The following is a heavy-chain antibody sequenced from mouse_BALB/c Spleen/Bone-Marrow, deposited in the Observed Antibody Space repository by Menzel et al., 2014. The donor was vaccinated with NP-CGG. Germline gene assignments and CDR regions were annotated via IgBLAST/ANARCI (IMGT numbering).Heavy chain of an antibody. J-gene: IGHJ1*01. Sequence: EVHLVESGGGLVQPGGSLKLSCAASGFDFSRYWMSWVRQAPGKGLEWIGEINPDSSTINYTPSLKDKFIISRDNAKNTLYLQMDKVRSEDTALYYCTGYDGYYYWYCDVWGAGTTVTVSS. CDR3: TGYDGYYYWYCDV. V-gene: IGHV4-1*02. CDR1: GFDFSRYW. CDR2: INPDSSTI. D-gene: IGHD2-3*01.